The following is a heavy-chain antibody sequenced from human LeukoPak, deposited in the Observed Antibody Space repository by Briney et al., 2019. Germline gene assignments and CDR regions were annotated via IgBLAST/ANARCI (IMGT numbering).Heavy chain of an antibody. CDR2: IIPIFGTA. CDR3: ATGGGYADAFDI. V-gene: IGHV1-69*13. Sequence: SVKVSCKASGGTFSSYAISWVRQAPGQGLEWMGGIIPIFGTANYAQKFQGRVTITADESTSTAYMELSSLRSDDTAVYYCATGGGYADAFDIWGQGTMVTVSS. D-gene: IGHD5-12*01. J-gene: IGHJ3*02. CDR1: GGTFSSYA.